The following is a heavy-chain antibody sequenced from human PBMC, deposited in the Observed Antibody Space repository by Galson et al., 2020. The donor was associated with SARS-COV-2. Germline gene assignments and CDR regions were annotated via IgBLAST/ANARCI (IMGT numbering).Heavy chain of an antibody. CDR3: ASALRGAYDILTGLPNYYFDY. CDR2: ISSSSSYT. Sequence: GESLKISCAASGFTFSDYYMSWIRPAPGKGLAWVSYISSSSSYTNYADSVKGRFTISRDNAKNSLYLQMNSLRAEDTAVYYCASALRGAYDILTGLPNYYFDYWGQGTLVTVVS. J-gene: IGHJ4*02. V-gene: IGHV3-11*06. CDR1: GFTFSDYY. D-gene: IGHD3-9*01.